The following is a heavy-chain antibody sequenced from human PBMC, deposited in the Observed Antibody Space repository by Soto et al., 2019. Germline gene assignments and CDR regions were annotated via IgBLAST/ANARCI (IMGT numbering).Heavy chain of an antibody. CDR3: ARAEDSSSWFDP. V-gene: IGHV4-61*01. J-gene: IGHJ5*02. CDR2: NYYSGST. CDR1: GGSVSSGSYY. D-gene: IGHD6-13*01. Sequence: QVQLQESGPGLVKPSETLSLTCTVSGGSVSSGSYYWSWIRQPPGKGLEWIGYNYYSGSTNYNPSLKSRVTISVDTSKNQFSLKLSSVTAADTAVYYCARAEDSSSWFDPWGQGTLVTVSS.